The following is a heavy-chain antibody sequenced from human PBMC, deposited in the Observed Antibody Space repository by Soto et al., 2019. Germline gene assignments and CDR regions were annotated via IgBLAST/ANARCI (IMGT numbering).Heavy chain of an antibody. CDR1: GGPISSYY. J-gene: IGHJ6*02. Sequence: SETLSLTCAVSGGPISSYYWSWIRQPPGKGLEWIGYIYYSGSTNYNPSLKSRVTISLDTSKNQFSLKLSSVTAADTAVYYCARVFRGQWLDYYYYGMDVWGQGTTVTVSS. V-gene: IGHV4-59*01. D-gene: IGHD6-19*01. CDR3: ARVFRGQWLDYYYYGMDV. CDR2: IYYSGST.